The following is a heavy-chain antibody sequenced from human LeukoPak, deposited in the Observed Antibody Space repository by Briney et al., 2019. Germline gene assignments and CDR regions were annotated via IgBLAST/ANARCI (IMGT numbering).Heavy chain of an antibody. CDR2: IYYSGST. V-gene: IGHV4-39*01. Sequence: SETLSLTCTVSGGSISSSSYYWGWIRHPPGKGLEWIGSIYYSGSTYYNPSLKSRVTISVDTSKNQFSLKLSSVTAADTAVYYCARLRNNIAAAGTGFDYWGQGTLVTVSS. CDR1: GGSISSSSYY. CDR3: ARLRNNIAAAGTGFDY. J-gene: IGHJ4*02. D-gene: IGHD6-13*01.